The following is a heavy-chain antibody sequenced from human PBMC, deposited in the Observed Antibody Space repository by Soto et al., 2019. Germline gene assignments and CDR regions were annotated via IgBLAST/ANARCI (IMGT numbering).Heavy chain of an antibody. Sequence: GASVKVSCKASGYTFTSYDINWVRQATGQGLEWMGWMNPNSGNTGYAQKFQGRVTMTRNTSISTAYMELSSLRSEDTAVYYCARVPSYYYDSSGAVPFQQWGQGTLVTVSS. D-gene: IGHD3-22*01. J-gene: IGHJ1*01. CDR2: MNPNSGNT. V-gene: IGHV1-8*01. CDR3: ARVPSYYYDSSGAVPFQQ. CDR1: GYTFTSYD.